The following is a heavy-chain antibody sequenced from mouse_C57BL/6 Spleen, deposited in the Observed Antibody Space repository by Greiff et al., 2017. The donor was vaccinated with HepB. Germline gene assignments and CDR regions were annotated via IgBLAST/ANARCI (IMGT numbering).Heavy chain of an antibody. CDR1: GFTFSDYG. CDR3: ARLRGDYAMDY. Sequence: EVKLMESGGGLVKPGGSLKLSCAASGFTFSDYGMHWVRQAPEKGLEWVAYISSGSSTIYYADTVKGRFTISRDNAKNTLFLQMTSLRSEDTAMYYCARLRGDYAMDYWGQGTSVTVSS. CDR2: ISSGSSTI. D-gene: IGHD3-2*02. J-gene: IGHJ4*01. V-gene: IGHV5-17*01.